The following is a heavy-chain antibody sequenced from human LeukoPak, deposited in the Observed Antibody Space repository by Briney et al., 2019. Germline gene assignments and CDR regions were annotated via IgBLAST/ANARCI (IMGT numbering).Heavy chain of an antibody. J-gene: IGHJ4*02. V-gene: IGHV3-53*01. CDR3: ARDLVWLLDY. D-gene: IGHD6-19*01. CDR2: IYSGGNT. Sequence: GGSLRLSCAASGFSVSTNYMSWVRQAPGKGLEWVSVIYSGGNTYYADSVKGRFTISRDNSKNTLYLQMNGLRAEDTAVYYCARDLVWLLDYWGQGTLVTVSS. CDR1: GFSVSTNY.